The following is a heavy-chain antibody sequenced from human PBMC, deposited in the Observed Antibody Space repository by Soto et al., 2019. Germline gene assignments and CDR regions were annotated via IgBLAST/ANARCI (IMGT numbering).Heavy chain of an antibody. Sequence: GALRVSCAAPVFTFSSNWMHWVRQAPGKGLVWVSRINSDGIITSYADSVKGQFTISRDNAKNTLYLQMNSLRAEDTAVYYCARGSSSWYVSFDYWGQGILVTVSS. V-gene: IGHV3-74*01. CDR2: INSDGIIT. J-gene: IGHJ4*02. D-gene: IGHD6-13*01. CDR1: VFTFSSNW. CDR3: ARGSSSWYVSFDY.